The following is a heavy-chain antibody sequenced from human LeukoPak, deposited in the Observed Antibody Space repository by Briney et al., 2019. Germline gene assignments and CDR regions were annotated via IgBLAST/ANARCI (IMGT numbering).Heavy chain of an antibody. CDR2: INHSGST. J-gene: IGHJ4*02. Sequence: PSETLSLTCAVYGGSFSGYYWSWIRQPPGKGLEWIGEINHSGSTNYNLSLKSRVTISVDTSKNQFSLKLSSVTAADTAVYYCARGGYSYGYMIWGQGTLVTVSS. D-gene: IGHD5-18*01. CDR3: ARGGYSYGYMI. V-gene: IGHV4-34*01. CDR1: GGSFSGYY.